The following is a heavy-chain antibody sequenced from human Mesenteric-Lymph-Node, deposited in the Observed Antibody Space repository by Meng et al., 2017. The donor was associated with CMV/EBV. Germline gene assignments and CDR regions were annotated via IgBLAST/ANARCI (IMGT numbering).Heavy chain of an antibody. D-gene: IGHD6-13*01. CDR1: GFTFSNYA. CDR3: AKCPSGIPAALNH. J-gene: IGHJ5*02. CDR2: ISDSGGNT. V-gene: IGHV3-23*01. Sequence: GESLKISCAASGFTFSNYAMTWVRQAPGKGLEWVSTISDSGGNTYYADSVKGRFTISSDNSKNTLYLQMNSLRAEDTAVYFCAKCPSGIPAALNHWGQGTLVTVSS.